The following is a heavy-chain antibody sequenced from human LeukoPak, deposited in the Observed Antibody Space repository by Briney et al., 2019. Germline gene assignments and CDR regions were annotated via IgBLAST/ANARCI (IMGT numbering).Heavy chain of an antibody. CDR3: AREVGATGEHYYYYMDV. CDR2: IIPIFGTA. CDR1: GGTFSSYA. D-gene: IGHD1-26*01. V-gene: IGHV1-69*01. J-gene: IGHJ6*03. Sequence: ASVKVSCKASGGTFSSYAISWVRQAPGQGLEWMGGIIPIFGTANYAQKFQGRVTITADESTSTAYMELSSLRSEDTAVYYCAREVGATGEHYYYYMDVWGKGTTVTVSS.